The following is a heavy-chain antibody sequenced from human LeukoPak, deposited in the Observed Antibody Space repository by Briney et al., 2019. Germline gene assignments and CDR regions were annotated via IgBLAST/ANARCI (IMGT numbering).Heavy chain of an antibody. J-gene: IGHJ6*02. V-gene: IGHV3-30*04. Sequence: GGSLRLSCAASGFTFSSYATHWVRQAPGKGLEWVAVISYDGSNKYYADSVKGRFTISRDNSKNTLYLQMNSLRAEDTAVYYCARVLAPSTKVYYYYGMDVWGQGTTVTVSS. CDR1: GFTFSSYA. CDR2: ISYDGSNK. CDR3: ARVLAPSTKVYYYYGMDV.